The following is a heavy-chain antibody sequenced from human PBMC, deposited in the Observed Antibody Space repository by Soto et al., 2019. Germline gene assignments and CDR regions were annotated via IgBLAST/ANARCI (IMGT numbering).Heavy chain of an antibody. CDR2: ISYDGSNK. CDR1: GFTFSSYG. CDR3: AKGVGYFDY. Sequence: QVQLVESGGGVVQPGRSLRLSCAASGFTFSSYGMHWVRQAPGKGLEWVAVISYDGSNKYYADSVKGRFTISRDNSKNTLYLQMNSLRAEDTAVYYCAKGVGYFDYWGQGTLFTVSS. V-gene: IGHV3-30*18. D-gene: IGHD3-16*01. J-gene: IGHJ4*02.